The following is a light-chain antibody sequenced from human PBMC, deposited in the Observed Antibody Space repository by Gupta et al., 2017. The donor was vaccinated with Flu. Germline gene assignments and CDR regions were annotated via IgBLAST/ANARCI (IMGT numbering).Light chain of an antibody. Sequence: GDRVTITCRASQSISTKLNWYQQKPGKSPTLLIYSTSSLHSGVPSRFSGSGFETDFTLAISSLQPEDVATYYCQQSSSTPETFGPGTKVDIK. CDR1: QSISTK. V-gene: IGKV1-39*01. CDR3: QQSSSTPET. J-gene: IGKJ3*01. CDR2: STS.